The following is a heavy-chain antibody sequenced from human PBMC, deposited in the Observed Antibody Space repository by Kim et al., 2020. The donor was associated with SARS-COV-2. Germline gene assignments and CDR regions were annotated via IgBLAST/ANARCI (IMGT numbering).Heavy chain of an antibody. CDR1: GFTFSNAW. CDR3: TTDLVCKAYCGGDCYRY. J-gene: IGHJ4*02. V-gene: IGHV3-15*01. D-gene: IGHD2-21*02. Sequence: GGSLRLSCAASGFTFSNAWMSWVRQAPGKGLEWVGRIKSKTDGGTTDYAAPVKGRFTISRDDSKNTLYLQMNSLKTEDTAVYYCTTDLVCKAYCGGDCYRYWGQGTLVTVSS. CDR2: IKSKTDGGTT.